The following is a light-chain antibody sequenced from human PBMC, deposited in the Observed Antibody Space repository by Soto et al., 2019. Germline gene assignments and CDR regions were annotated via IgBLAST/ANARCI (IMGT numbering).Light chain of an antibody. J-gene: IGKJ2*01. CDR2: DAS. CDR1: QNISKF. Sequence: DIHMTQSPSSLTASVGDRVTITCQTSQNISKFLIWYHQSPGKAPNLLIPDASNLEAGVPSRFSGRGSGTHFTLTISSLQPEDIGRYYCHQYDDLPYTFGQGTSLQIK. V-gene: IGKV1-33*01. CDR3: HQYDDLPYT.